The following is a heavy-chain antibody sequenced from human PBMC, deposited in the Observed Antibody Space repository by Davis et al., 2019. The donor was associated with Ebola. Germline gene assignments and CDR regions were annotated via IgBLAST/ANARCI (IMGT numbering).Heavy chain of an antibody. CDR1: GFTFSSYS. Sequence: GESLKIFCAASGFTFSSYSMNWVRQAPGKGLEWVSSISSSSSYIYYADSVKGRFTISRDNAKNSLYLQMNSLRAEDTAVYYCARVGYCSSTSCYVGFYYYYYGMDVWGQGTTVTVSS. CDR3: ARVGYCSSTSCYVGFYYYYYGMDV. J-gene: IGHJ6*02. D-gene: IGHD2-2*01. V-gene: IGHV3-21*01. CDR2: ISSSSSYI.